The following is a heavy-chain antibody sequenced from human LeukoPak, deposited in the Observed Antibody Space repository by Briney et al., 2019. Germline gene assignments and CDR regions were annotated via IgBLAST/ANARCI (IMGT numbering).Heavy chain of an antibody. CDR3: AKQQGGIAAAADY. J-gene: IGHJ4*02. D-gene: IGHD6-13*01. V-gene: IGHV3-11*01. CDR1: GFTFSHFF. Sequence: GGSLRLSCAASGFTFSHFFMNWIRQAPGKGLECVSYIGSGGSPIYYADSVKGRFTISRDNSKNTLYLQMNSLRAEDTAVYYCAKQQGGIAAAADYWGQGTLVTVSS. CDR2: IGSGGSPI.